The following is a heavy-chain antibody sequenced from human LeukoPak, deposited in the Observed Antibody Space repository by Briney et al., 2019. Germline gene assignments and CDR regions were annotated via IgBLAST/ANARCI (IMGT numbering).Heavy chain of an antibody. Sequence: GGSLRFSCAASGFTFSSYSMNWVRQAPGKGLEWVSTLYNTGNTYYANSVKGRFSISRDNSKNTLFLQMNSLRAEDTAVYYCARLTADGRLYFVDWGPGTLVTVSS. CDR3: ARLTADGRLYFVD. CDR2: LYNTGNT. J-gene: IGHJ4*02. CDR1: GFTFSSYS. V-gene: IGHV3-53*01. D-gene: IGHD6-13*01.